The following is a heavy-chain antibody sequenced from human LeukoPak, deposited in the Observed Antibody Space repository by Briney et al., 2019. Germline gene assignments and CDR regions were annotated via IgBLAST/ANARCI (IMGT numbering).Heavy chain of an antibody. CDR1: GFTFSSYA. D-gene: IGHD3-16*02. CDR3: ARAGYVWGSYRFDFDY. V-gene: IGHV4-34*01. CDR2: INHSGST. Sequence: GSLRPSCAASGFTFSSYAMSWVRQAPGKGLEWIGEINHSGSTNYNPSLKSRVTISVDTSKNQFSLKLSSVTAADTAVYYCARAGYVWGSYRFDFDYWGQGTLVTVSS. J-gene: IGHJ4*02.